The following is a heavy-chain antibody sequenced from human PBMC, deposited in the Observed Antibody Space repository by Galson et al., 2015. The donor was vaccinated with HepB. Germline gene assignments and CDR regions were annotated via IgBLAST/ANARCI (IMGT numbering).Heavy chain of an antibody. Sequence: SVKVSCKASGGTFSSYAISWVRQAPGQGLEWMGGIIPIFGTANYAQKFQGRVTITADESTSTAYMELSSLRSEDTAVYYCARSWILPDFGVVTPGVDYYYYYMDVWGKGTTVTVSS. J-gene: IGHJ6*03. D-gene: IGHD3-3*01. V-gene: IGHV1-69*13. CDR2: IIPIFGTA. CDR1: GGTFSSYA. CDR3: ARSWILPDFGVVTPGVDYYYYYMDV.